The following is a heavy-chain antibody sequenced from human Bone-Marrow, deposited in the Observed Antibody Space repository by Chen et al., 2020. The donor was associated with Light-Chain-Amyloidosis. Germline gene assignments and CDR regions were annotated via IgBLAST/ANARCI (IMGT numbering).Heavy chain of an antibody. CDR1: GFTFRSYA. CDR2: ISYDGSNK. J-gene: IGHJ4*02. D-gene: IGHD5-12*01. V-gene: IGHV3-30-3*01. Sequence: QVQLVEYGGGVVQPGRSLRLSCAASGFTFRSYAMHWVRQAPGKGLEWVAVISYDGSNKYYADSVKGRFTISRDNSKNTLYLQMNSLRAEDTAVYYCARAPGYDFPFDYWGQGTLVTVSS. CDR3: ARAPGYDFPFDY.